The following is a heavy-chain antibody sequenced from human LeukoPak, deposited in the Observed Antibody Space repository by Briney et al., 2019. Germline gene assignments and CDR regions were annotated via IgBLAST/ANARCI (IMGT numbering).Heavy chain of an antibody. CDR3: ARANRKRIRGVTILENPINYFDY. CDR2: INTSERP. Sequence: SETLSLTCTVLGRYQIRGRHYWPWIRQPAGKGLEWLGRINTSERPNFNPSLKNRVSISVDMLKIHLSLQPDSVTAADTAMYYCARANRKRIRGVTILENPINYFDYWGQGTLVTVSS. CDR1: GRYQIRGRHY. D-gene: IGHD3-10*01. V-gene: IGHV4-61*02. J-gene: IGHJ4*02.